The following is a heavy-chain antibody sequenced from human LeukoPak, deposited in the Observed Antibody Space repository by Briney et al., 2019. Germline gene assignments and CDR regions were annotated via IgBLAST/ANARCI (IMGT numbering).Heavy chain of an antibody. CDR3: ARDHRRKGIVVVPAALDY. D-gene: IGHD2-2*01. CDR2: ISSSSSYI. Sequence: GGSLRLSCAASGFTFSSYSMNWVRQAPGKGLEWVSSISSSSSYIYYADSVKGRFTISRDNSKNTLYLQMNSLRAEDTAVYYCARDHRRKGIVVVPAALDYWGQGTLVTVSS. V-gene: IGHV3-21*01. J-gene: IGHJ4*02. CDR1: GFTFSSYS.